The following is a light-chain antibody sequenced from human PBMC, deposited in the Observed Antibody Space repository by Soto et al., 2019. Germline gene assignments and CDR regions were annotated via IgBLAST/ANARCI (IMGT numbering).Light chain of an antibody. CDR2: DAS. Sequence: EIVLTQSPDTLSLSPGERATLSCRASQSVSSSLAWYQQKPGQAPRLLIYDASNRAIGIPARFSCSGSGTDFTLTISSLEPEDFAVYYCQQRSNWPPEVTFGPGTKVDIK. J-gene: IGKJ3*01. CDR3: QQRSNWPPEVT. CDR1: QSVSSS. V-gene: IGKV3-11*01.